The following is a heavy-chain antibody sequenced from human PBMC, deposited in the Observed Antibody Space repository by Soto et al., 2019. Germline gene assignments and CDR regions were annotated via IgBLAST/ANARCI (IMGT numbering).Heavy chain of an antibody. Sequence: GGSLRLSCAASGFTFSSYAMHWVRQAPGKGLEWVAVISYDGSNKYYADSVKGRFTISRDNSKNTLYLQMNSLRAEDTAVYYCAREYYDFWSGYDYYYYGMDVWGQGTTVTVSS. D-gene: IGHD3-3*01. J-gene: IGHJ6*02. CDR3: AREYYDFWSGYDYYYYGMDV. CDR2: ISYDGSNK. CDR1: GFTFSSYA. V-gene: IGHV3-30-3*01.